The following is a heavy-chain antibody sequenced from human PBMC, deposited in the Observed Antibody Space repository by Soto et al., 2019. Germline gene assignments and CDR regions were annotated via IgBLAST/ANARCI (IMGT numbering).Heavy chain of an antibody. CDR3: ARDRPDADAFDI. CDR2: INPNSGGT. D-gene: IGHD6-6*01. Sequence: ASVKVSCKVSGYTLTELSMHWVRQAPGQGLEWMGWINPNSGGTNYAQKFQGWVTMTRDTSISTAYMELSRLRSDDTAVYYCARDRPDADAFDIWGQGTMVTVSS. J-gene: IGHJ3*02. CDR1: GYTLTELS. V-gene: IGHV1-2*04.